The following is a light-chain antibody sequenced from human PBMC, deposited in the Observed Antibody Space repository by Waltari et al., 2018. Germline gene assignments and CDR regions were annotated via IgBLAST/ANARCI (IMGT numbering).Light chain of an antibody. CDR3: LQTYVSPYT. V-gene: IGKV4-1*01. Sequence: DIVMTQSPDSLGVSLGERATIHCKSSQSVLYSSNNKNYLYWYQQKPGQPPKMIIYWASTRESGVPDRFSGSGSGTDFTLTISSLQAEDVAVYYCLQTYVSPYTFGQGTNLEI. CDR1: QSVLYSSNNKNY. J-gene: IGKJ2*01. CDR2: WAS.